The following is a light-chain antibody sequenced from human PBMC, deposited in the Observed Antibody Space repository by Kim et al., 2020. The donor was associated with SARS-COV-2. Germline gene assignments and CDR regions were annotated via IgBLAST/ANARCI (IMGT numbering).Light chain of an antibody. CDR2: AES. J-gene: IGKJ2*01. CDR1: QDIRSW. CDR3: QQYNTKPYA. Sequence: STSVGDRVTITSRASQDIRSWLARYQQKPEKAPKSLKYAESNLQSGVPSRFSGSGSGTDFTLTISSLRPEDIATYYCQQYNTKPYAFGQGTRLEI. V-gene: IGKV1D-16*01.